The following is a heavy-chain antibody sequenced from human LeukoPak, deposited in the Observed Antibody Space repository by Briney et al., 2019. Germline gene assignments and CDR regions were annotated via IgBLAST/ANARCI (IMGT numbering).Heavy chain of an antibody. CDR3: ARDTDCGGDCWDHFDY. D-gene: IGHD2-21*02. Sequence: ASVKVSCKASGYTFTSYGISWVRQAPGQGLEWMGWISAYKGNTNYAQKLQGRVTMTTDTSTSTAYMELRSLRSDDTAVYYCARDTDCGGDCWDHFDYWGQGTLVTVSS. V-gene: IGHV1-18*04. CDR2: ISAYKGNT. CDR1: GYTFTSYG. J-gene: IGHJ4*02.